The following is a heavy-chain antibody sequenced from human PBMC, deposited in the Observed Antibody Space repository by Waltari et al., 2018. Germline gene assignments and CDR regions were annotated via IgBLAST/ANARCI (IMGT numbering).Heavy chain of an antibody. Sequence: QVQLVQSGAEVKKPGASVKVSCKASGYTFTNYYMHWVRQAPGQGLEWMGIINPSGGSTTHAQKCQGTVTMTRDTSTSTVYMELSSLRSSDTAVYYCARESAGCGGDCYSLPVYYYYGMDVWGQGTTVTVSS. J-gene: IGHJ6*02. D-gene: IGHD2-21*02. CDR1: GYTFTNYY. CDR3: ARESAGCGGDCYSLPVYYYYGMDV. V-gene: IGHV1-46*01. CDR2: INPSGGST.